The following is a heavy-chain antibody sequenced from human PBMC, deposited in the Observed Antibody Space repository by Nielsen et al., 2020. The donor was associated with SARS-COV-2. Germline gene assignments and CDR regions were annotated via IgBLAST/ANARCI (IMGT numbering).Heavy chain of an antibody. CDR1: GFTFSGYS. J-gene: IGHJ4*02. D-gene: IGHD3-22*01. CDR3: ARDYSSGYYYFDY. Sequence: GASLTISCAASGFTFSGYSMNWVRQAPGKGLEWVSSISSSSSYIYYADSVKGRFTISRDNAKNSLYLQMNSLRAEDTAVYYCARDYSSGYYYFDYWGQGTLVTVSS. V-gene: IGHV3-21*01. CDR2: ISSSSSYI.